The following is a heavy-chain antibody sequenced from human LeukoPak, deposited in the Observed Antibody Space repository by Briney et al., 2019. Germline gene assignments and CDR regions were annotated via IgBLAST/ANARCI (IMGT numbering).Heavy chain of an antibody. Sequence: GGSLRLSCAASGFTFSSYAMNWVRQAPGKGLEWVSAISGDGGSTYYIDSVKGRFTISRDNSKNTVYLEMSSLRAEDTAVYYCARDPRNVGLAPWGQGTLVTVSS. D-gene: IGHD2-15*01. CDR1: GFTFSSYA. CDR3: ARDPRNVGLAP. CDR2: ISGDGGST. V-gene: IGHV3-23*01. J-gene: IGHJ5*02.